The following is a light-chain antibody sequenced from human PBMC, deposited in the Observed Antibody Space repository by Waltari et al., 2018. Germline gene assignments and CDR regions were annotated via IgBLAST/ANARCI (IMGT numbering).Light chain of an antibody. CDR3: QQYYSILRT. Sequence: DIVMTQSPDSLSVSLGERATINCKSSQSVLYDSNNKNHLALYQQKPGQPPNLLIYWASTRESGVPGRFSGSGSGTDFTLTISSLQAEDVATYYCQQYYSILRTFGQGTKVEIK. J-gene: IGKJ1*01. V-gene: IGKV4-1*01. CDR2: WAS. CDR1: QSVLYDSNNKNH.